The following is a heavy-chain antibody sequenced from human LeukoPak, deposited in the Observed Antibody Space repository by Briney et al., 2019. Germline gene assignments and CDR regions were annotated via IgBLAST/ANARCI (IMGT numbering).Heavy chain of an antibody. CDR1: GFTFSSYW. J-gene: IGHJ4*02. CDR2: IKQDGSEK. V-gene: IGHV3-7*01. Sequence: GGSLRLSCAASGFTFSSYWMSWVRQAPGKGLEWVANIKQDGSEKYYVDSVKGRFTISRDNAKNSLYLQMNSLRAEDTAVYYCARGLTVTTIFYFDYWGQGTLVTVSS. CDR3: ARGLTVTTIFYFDY. D-gene: IGHD4-11*01.